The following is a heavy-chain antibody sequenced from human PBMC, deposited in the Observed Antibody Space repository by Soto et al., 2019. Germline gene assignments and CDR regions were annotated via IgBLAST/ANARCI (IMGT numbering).Heavy chain of an antibody. CDR2: ISYDGSNE. J-gene: IGHJ6*02. CDR1: GFIFSMYS. CDR3: ARDSYGMDV. Sequence: GESLKISCEVSGFIFSMYSMSWVRQAPGKGLEWVAVISYDGSNEYYADSVKGRFTISRDSSKNTLYLQMSSLRAEDTALYYCARDSYGMDVWGQGTTVTVSS. V-gene: IGHV3-30-3*01.